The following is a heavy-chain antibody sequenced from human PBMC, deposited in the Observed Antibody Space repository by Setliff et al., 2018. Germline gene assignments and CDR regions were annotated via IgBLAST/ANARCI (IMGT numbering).Heavy chain of an antibody. CDR2: VNPSGGKT. Sequence: ASVKVSCKTSGYGFTSHYFHWLRQAPGQGLEWMGIVNPSGGKTTLSQKFQGRVSMTADASTATVYMELHSLTSEDSAIYYCARAPWGDDYDSLYTWFDPWGQGSLVTVSS. V-gene: IGHV1-46*01. J-gene: IGHJ5*02. CDR3: ARAPWGDDYDSLYTWFDP. CDR1: GYGFTSHY. D-gene: IGHD3-22*01.